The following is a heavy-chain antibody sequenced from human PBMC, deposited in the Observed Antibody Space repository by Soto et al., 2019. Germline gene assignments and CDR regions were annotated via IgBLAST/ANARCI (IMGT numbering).Heavy chain of an antibody. D-gene: IGHD3-3*01. CDR2: INHSGST. J-gene: IGHJ6*02. V-gene: IGHV4-34*01. Sequence: NPSETLSLTCAVYGGSFSGYYWSWIRQPPGKGLEWIGEINHSGSTNYNPSLKSRVTISVDTSKNQFSLKLSSVTAADTAVYYCANSRYYDFWSGPQINYYYYYGMDVWGQGTTVTVSS. CDR3: ANSRYYDFWSGPQINYYYYYGMDV. CDR1: GGSFSGYY.